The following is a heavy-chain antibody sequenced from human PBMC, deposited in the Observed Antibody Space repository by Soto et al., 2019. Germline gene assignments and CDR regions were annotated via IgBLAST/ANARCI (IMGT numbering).Heavy chain of an antibody. CDR2: ISAYNGNT. V-gene: IGHV1-18*01. CDR3: ARYETYDFWSCYHNWFDP. CDR1: GYTFTSYG. J-gene: IGHJ5*02. D-gene: IGHD3-3*01. Sequence: QVQLVQSGAEVKKPGASVKVSCKASGYTFTSYGISWVRQAPGQGLEWMGWISAYNGNTNYAQKLQGRVTMTTDTSTSTAYMEMRSLRSDDTAVYYCARYETYDFWSCYHNWFDPWGQGTLVTVSS.